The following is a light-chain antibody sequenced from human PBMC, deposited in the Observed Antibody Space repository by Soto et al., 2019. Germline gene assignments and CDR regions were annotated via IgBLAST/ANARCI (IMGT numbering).Light chain of an antibody. J-gene: IGKJ2*01. CDR2: AAS. Sequence: DIQMTPSPSSLSASVGARVTITCRASQTISTYLNWYQQKPGKAPKLLIYAASSLQSGVPSRFSGSGSGTDFTLTIGSLQPEDFATYFCQHSHSIPYIFGEGTKLQLK. CDR1: QTISTY. V-gene: IGKV1-39*01. CDR3: QHSHSIPYI.